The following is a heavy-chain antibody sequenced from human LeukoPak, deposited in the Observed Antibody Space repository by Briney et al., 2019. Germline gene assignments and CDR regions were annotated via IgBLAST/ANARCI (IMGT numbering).Heavy chain of an antibody. V-gene: IGHV1-69*04. CDR3: ARAHGDSSGYHYDY. D-gene: IGHD3-22*01. J-gene: IGHJ4*02. Sequence: GPSAKVSCKASGGTFSSYAISWVRQAPGQGLEWMGRIIPILGIANYAQKFQGRVTITADKSTSTAYMELSSLRSEDTAVYYCARAHGDSSGYHYDYWGQGTLVTVSS. CDR1: GGTFSSYA. CDR2: IIPILGIA.